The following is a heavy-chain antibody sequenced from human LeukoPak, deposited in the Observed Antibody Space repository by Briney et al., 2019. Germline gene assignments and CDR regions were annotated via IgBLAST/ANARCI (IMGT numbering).Heavy chain of an antibody. CDR2: ISSSGSTI. CDR3: ASTYYDILTGYHRPYYFDY. V-gene: IGHV3-48*03. CDR1: GFTFSSYE. Sequence: PGGSLRLSCAASGFTFSSYEMNWVRQAPGKGLEWVSYISSSGSTICYADSVKGRFTISRDNAKNSLYLQMNSLRAEDTAVYYCASTYYDILTGYHRPYYFDYWGQGTLVTVSS. D-gene: IGHD3-9*01. J-gene: IGHJ4*02.